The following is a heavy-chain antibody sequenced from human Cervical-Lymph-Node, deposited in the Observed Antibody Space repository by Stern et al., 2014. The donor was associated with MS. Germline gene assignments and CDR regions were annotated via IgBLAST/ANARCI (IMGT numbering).Heavy chain of an antibody. CDR2: INPNGGAT. J-gene: IGHJ4*02. CDR3: AREGRPRPGLGVH. D-gene: IGHD6-19*01. CDR1: GYTFTAYY. Sequence: QVQLVQSGAEVKKPGASVKVSCKASGYTFTAYYMHWVRQAPGQGLEWMGRINPNGGATYYAQKFQGRVTMTRDTSISTAYMDLSRLISDDTAIYYCAREGRPRPGLGVHWGQGTLVTVSS. V-gene: IGHV1-2*06.